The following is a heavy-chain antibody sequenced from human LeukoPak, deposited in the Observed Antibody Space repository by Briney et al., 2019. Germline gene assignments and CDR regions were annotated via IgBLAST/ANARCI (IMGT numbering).Heavy chain of an antibody. Sequence: GESLKISCKGSGYSFTSYWIGWVRQMPGKGLEWMGIIYPGDSDTRYSPSFQGQVTISADKSISTAYLQWSSLKASDTAMYYCARRACTSRCYPTDDYFDYWGQGTLVTVSS. V-gene: IGHV5-51*01. CDR3: ARRACTSRCYPTDDYFDY. CDR1: GYSFTSYW. D-gene: IGHD2-2*01. J-gene: IGHJ4*02. CDR2: IYPGDSDT.